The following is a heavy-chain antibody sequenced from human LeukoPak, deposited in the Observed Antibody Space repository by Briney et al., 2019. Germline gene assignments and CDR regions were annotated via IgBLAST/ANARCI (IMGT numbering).Heavy chain of an antibody. Sequence: GGSLRLSCAASGFTFSSYGMHWVRQAPGQGLEWVAVMWYDGSNKYYADSVKGRFTISRDNSKNTPYLQMNSLRAEDTAVYYCARDGGNRFGYYGMDVWGQGTTVTVSS. CDR3: ARDGGNRFGYYGMDV. V-gene: IGHV3-33*01. CDR2: MWYDGSNK. CDR1: GFTFSSYG. J-gene: IGHJ6*02. D-gene: IGHD4-23*01.